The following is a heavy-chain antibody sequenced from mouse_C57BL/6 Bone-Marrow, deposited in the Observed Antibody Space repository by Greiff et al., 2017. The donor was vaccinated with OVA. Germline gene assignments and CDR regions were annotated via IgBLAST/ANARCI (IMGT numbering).Heavy chain of an antibody. V-gene: IGHV5-9*01. Sequence: EVKVVESGGGLVKPGGSLKLSCAASGFTFSSYTMSWVRQTPEKRLEWVATISGGGGNTYYPDSVKGRFTISRDNAKNTLYLQMSSLRSEDTALYYCARSPLGDAMDYWGQGTSVTVSS. CDR1: GFTFSSYT. D-gene: IGHD4-1*01. J-gene: IGHJ4*01. CDR3: ARSPLGDAMDY. CDR2: ISGGGGNT.